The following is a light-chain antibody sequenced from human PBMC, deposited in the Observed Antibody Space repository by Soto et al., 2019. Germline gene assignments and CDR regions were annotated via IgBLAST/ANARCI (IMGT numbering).Light chain of an antibody. CDR2: FNSDGSH. CDR3: QTWGTGSHVV. CDR1: GGPNSYA. V-gene: IGLV4-69*01. J-gene: IGLJ2*01. Sequence: QLVLTQSPFASASWGASVKLPGTLSGGPNSYAIAWHQQQPEKAPRYLMKFNSDGSHNKGDGIPDRFSGSSSGADHYLTISNLQSEDEADYYCQTWGTGSHVVFGGGTKLTVL.